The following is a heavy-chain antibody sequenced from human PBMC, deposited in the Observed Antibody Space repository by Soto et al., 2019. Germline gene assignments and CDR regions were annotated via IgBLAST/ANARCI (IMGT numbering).Heavy chain of an antibody. Sequence: PSETLSLTCTVSGGSISSYYWSWIRQPPGKGLEWIGYIYYSGSTNYNPSLKSRVTISVDTSKNQFSLKLSFVTAADTAVYYCARFNWYFDLWGRGTLVTVSS. J-gene: IGHJ2*01. V-gene: IGHV4-59*08. CDR3: ARFNWYFDL. CDR1: GGSISSYY. CDR2: IYYSGST.